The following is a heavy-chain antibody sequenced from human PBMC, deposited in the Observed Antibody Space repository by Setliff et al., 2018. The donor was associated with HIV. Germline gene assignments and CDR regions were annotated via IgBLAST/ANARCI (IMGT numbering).Heavy chain of an antibody. D-gene: IGHD4-17*01. J-gene: IGHJ3*02. Sequence: GGSLRLSCVASGFTFSTFAMHWVRQAPGKGLEWVSVISYDGSRISYADSVKGRFTISRDNAKNSLYLQMNSLRAEDTAVYYCARDYPIYQYGDYGGGAFDIWGQGTTVTVSS. CDR3: ARDYPIYQYGDYGGGAFDI. CDR1: GFTFSTFA. CDR2: ISYDGSRI. V-gene: IGHV3-30*07.